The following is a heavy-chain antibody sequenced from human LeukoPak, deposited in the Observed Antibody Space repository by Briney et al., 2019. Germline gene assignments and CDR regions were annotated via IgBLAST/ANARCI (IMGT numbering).Heavy chain of an antibody. CDR3: ARAHRLVLHYFDS. J-gene: IGHJ4*02. CDR2: IYYRGNT. D-gene: IGHD2-15*01. Sequence: SETLSLTCTVSGDSISRGSYYWGWIRQPPGKGLEWIGNIYYRGNTYSNPRRKSRVLISVDTSKNQFSLKLTSVTAADTAVYYCARAHRLVLHYFDSWGQGTLVTVSS. V-gene: IGHV4-39*07. CDR1: GDSISRGSYY.